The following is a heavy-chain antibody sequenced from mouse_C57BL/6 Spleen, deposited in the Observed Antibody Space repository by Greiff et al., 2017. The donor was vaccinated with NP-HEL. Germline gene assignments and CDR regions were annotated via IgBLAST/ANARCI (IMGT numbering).Heavy chain of an antibody. CDR1: GYAFSSYW. CDR3: ARSGYGNHAMDY. CDR2: IYPGDGDT. J-gene: IGHJ4*01. D-gene: IGHD2-10*02. V-gene: IGHV1-80*01. Sequence: QVQLKESGAELVKPGASVKISCKASGYAFSSYWMNWVKQRPGKGLEWIGQIYPGDGDTNYNGKFKGKATLTADKSSSTAYMQLSSLTSEDSAVYFCARSGYGNHAMDYWGQGTSVTVSS.